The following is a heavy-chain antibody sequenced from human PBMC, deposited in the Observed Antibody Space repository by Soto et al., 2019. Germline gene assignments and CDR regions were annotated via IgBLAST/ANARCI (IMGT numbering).Heavy chain of an antibody. V-gene: IGHV3-23*01. CDR1: GFIFSSYA. Sequence: PGGSLRVSCAVSGFIFSSYAMSWVRQAPGKGLEWVSAISGSGGSTYYADSVKGRFTISRDNSKNTLYLQMNSLRAEDTAVYYCAKVRGYCSSTCCSVTLFDYWGQGTLVTVSS. D-gene: IGHD2-2*01. CDR2: ISGSGGST. CDR3: AKVRGYCSSTCCSVTLFDY. J-gene: IGHJ4*02.